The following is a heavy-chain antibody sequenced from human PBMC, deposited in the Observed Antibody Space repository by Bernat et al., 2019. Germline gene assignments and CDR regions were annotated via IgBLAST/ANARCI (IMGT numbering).Heavy chain of an antibody. CDR1: GFTFSSYG. D-gene: IGHD3-3*01. CDR3: AKGDVFGVVIN. J-gene: IGHJ4*02. Sequence: QVQLVESGGGVVQPGRSLRLSCAASGFTFSSYGMHWVRQAPGKGLEWVAVISYDGSNKYYADSVKGRFTISRDNSKNTLYLQMNSLRAEDTAVYYCAKGDVFGVVINRGQGTLVTASS. CDR2: ISYDGSNK. V-gene: IGHV3-30*18.